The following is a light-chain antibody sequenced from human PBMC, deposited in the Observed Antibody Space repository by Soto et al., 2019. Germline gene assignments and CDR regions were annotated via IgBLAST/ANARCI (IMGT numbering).Light chain of an antibody. CDR2: GAF. J-gene: IGKJ1*01. V-gene: IGKV3D-15*01. CDR3: QQYNNWPTWT. CDR1: QSVSNN. Sequence: EIVLTPSPGTLSLSPGDRATLSCRASQSVSNNYLAWYQQKPGQAPRLPIYGAFSRATGIPDRFSGSGSGTEFTLTISSLQSEDFAVYYCQQYNNWPTWTFGQGTKVDI.